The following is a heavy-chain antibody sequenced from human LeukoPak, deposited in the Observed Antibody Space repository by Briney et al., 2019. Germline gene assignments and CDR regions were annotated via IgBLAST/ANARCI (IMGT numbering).Heavy chain of an antibody. D-gene: IGHD2-2*01. J-gene: IGHJ5*02. CDR3: AQGVPGFCSSTRCLAYCFDP. Sequence: ALSLRLSCAASGYTFSDFAMSWCLQAPGKRRQWVTGIIDSGADTYYAPSVKGRFTISRDTSKNPLYLKLNTLNAEDTAFYYCAQGVPGFCSSTRCLAYCFDPWGQETLLSVPS. V-gene: IGHV3-23*01. CDR1: GYTFSDFA. CDR2: IIDSGADT.